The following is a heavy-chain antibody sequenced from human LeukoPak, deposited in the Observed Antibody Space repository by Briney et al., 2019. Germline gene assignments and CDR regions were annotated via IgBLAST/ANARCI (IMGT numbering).Heavy chain of an antibody. D-gene: IGHD6-19*01. CDR1: GYTFTSYY. V-gene: IGHV1-46*01. Sequence: ASVKLSCKASGYTFTSYYMHWVRQAPGQGLEWMGIINPSGGSTSYAQKFQGRVTMTRDTSTSTVYMELSSLRSEDTAVYYCARDRDSSGWTNWFDPWGQGTLVTVSS. CDR3: ARDRDSSGWTNWFDP. CDR2: INPSGGST. J-gene: IGHJ5*02.